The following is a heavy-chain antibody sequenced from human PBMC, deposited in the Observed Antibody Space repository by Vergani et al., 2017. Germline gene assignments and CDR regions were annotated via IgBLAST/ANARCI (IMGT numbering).Heavy chain of an antibody. CDR3: ARHGRTGYSSSWYQIDAFDI. V-gene: IGHV4-4*09. Sequence: QVQLQESGPGLVKPSETLSLTCTVSGGSISSYYWSWIRQPPGKGLEWIGYIYTSGSTNYNPSLKSRVTISVDTSKNQFSLKLRSVTAADTAVYYCARHGRTGYSSSWYQIDAFDIWGQGTMVTVSS. CDR1: GGSISSYY. D-gene: IGHD6-13*01. J-gene: IGHJ3*02. CDR2: IYTSGST.